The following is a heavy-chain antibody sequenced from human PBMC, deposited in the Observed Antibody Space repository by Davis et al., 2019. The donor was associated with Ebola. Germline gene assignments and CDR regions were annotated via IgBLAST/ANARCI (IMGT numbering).Heavy chain of an antibody. D-gene: IGHD5-18*01. Sequence: PSETLSLPCAISGDSVPGNSGAWNWISQSPSRGLECLGRTYYSSKWFNDYAVSVKSRITINPDKSKNQSSLQLNSVTPEDTALYYCARGWLRGGMDVWGEGTTVTVPS. CDR1: GDSVPGNSGA. V-gene: IGHV6-1*01. CDR3: ARGWLRGGMDV. CDR2: TYYSSKWFN. J-gene: IGHJ6*04.